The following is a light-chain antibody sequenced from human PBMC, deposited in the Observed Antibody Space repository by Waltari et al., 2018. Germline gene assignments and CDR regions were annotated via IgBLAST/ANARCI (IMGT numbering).Light chain of an antibody. CDR2: DVT. V-gene: IGLV2-11*01. CDR1: SSDVGGYAY. Sequence: QSALTQPRSVSGSPGQSVTISCTGTSSDVGGYAYVSWYQQHPGKAPKLMICDVTKRPSGVPDRFSGSKSGNTASLTISGLQAEDEADYYCCSYAGSYTHVVFGGGTKLTVL. CDR3: CSYAGSYTHVV. J-gene: IGLJ2*01.